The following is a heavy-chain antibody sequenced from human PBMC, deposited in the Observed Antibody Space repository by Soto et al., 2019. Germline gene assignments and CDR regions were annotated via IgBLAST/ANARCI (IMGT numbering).Heavy chain of an antibody. J-gene: IGHJ3*02. Sequence: SETLSLTCTVSGGSISSSSYYWGWIRQPPGKGLEWIGSIYYSGSTYYNSSLKSRVTISVDTSKNQFSLKLSSVTAADTAVYYCARPGGYCSSTNCYSHDAFDIWGQGTMVTVSS. V-gene: IGHV4-39*01. CDR3: ARPGGYCSSTNCYSHDAFDI. D-gene: IGHD2-2*02. CDR2: IYYSGST. CDR1: GGSISSSSYY.